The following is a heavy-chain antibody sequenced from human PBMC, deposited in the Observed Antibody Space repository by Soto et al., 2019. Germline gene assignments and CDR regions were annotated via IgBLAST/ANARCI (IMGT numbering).Heavy chain of an antibody. J-gene: IGHJ5*02. CDR3: ASRGASVNWFDP. CDR2: INYSGST. Sequence: SETLSLTCAVYGGSFSGYYWSWIRQPPGKGLEWIGEINYSGSTNYNPSLKIRVTISVDTSKNQFSLKLSSVTAADTAVYYCASRGASVNWFDPWGQGTLVTVSS. D-gene: IGHD3-16*01. V-gene: IGHV4-34*01. CDR1: GGSFSGYY.